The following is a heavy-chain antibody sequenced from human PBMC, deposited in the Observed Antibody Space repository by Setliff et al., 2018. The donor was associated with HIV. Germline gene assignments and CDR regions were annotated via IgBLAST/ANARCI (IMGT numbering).Heavy chain of an antibody. J-gene: IGHJ4*02. D-gene: IGHD3-10*01. Sequence: GESLKISCQASGYSFTTLWIAWVRQMPGKGLEWMGMVFPGDSDTRYSPSFQGQVSMSADKSINTAYLQWSGLKASDTAVYYCARSMGFKATTRLDFWGPGTLVTVSS. CDR3: ARSMGFKATTRLDF. CDR2: VFPGDSDT. V-gene: IGHV5-51*01. CDR1: GYSFTTLW.